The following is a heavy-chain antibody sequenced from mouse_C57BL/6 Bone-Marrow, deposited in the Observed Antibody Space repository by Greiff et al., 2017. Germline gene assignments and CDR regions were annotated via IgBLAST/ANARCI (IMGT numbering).Heavy chain of an antibody. CDR1: GYTFTDYY. CDR3: SRELDSSCYEFAY. D-gene: IGHD3-2*02. J-gene: IGHJ3*01. V-gene: IGHV1-26*01. Sequence: VQLQQSGPELVKPGASVKISCKASGYTFTDYYMNWVKQRHGKSLEWIGDINPNNGGTSYNQKFKGKATLTVEKSSSTAYMELRSLTSEDSAVYYFSRELDSSCYEFAYWGQGTLVTVSA. CDR2: INPNNGGT.